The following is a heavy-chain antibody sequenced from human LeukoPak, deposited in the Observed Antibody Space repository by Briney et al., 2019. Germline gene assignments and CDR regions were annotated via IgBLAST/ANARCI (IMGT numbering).Heavy chain of an antibody. J-gene: IGHJ4*02. D-gene: IGHD3-22*01. Sequence: PSETLSLTCTVSGGSISSSSYYWGWIRQPPGKGLEWIGSIYYSGSTYYNPSLKSRVTISVDTSKNQFSLKLSSVTAADTAVYYCARDPANPKYYYDSSGIFDYWGQGTLVTVSS. CDR1: GGSISSSSYY. CDR3: ARDPANPKYYYDSSGIFDY. CDR2: IYYSGST. V-gene: IGHV4-39*02.